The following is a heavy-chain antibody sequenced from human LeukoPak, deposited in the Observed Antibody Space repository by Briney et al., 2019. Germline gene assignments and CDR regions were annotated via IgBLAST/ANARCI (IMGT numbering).Heavy chain of an antibody. Sequence: SETLSLTCAVYGGSFSGYYWSWIRQPPGKGLEWIGEINHSGSTNYNPSLKSRVTISVDTSKNQFSLKLSSVTAADTAVYYCASEEVYSIGHSFDYWGQGTLVTVSS. CDR3: ASEEVYSIGHSFDY. CDR2: INHSGST. D-gene: IGHD6-19*01. J-gene: IGHJ4*02. V-gene: IGHV4-34*01. CDR1: GGSFSGYY.